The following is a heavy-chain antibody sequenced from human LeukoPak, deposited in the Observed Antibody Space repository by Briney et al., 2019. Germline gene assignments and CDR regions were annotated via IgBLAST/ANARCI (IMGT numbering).Heavy chain of an antibody. CDR2: INPNSGGT. CDR3: ARDIAARLNNWFDP. Sequence: ASVKVSCKASGYTFTSYYMHWVRQAPGQGLEWMGWINPNSGGTNYAQKFQGRVTMTRDTSISTAYMELSRLRSDDTAVYYCARDIAARLNNWFDPWGQGTLVTVSS. V-gene: IGHV1-2*02. J-gene: IGHJ5*02. D-gene: IGHD6-6*01. CDR1: GYTFTSYY.